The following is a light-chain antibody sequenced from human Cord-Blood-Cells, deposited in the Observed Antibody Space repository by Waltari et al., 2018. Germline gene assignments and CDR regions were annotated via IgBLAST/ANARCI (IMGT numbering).Light chain of an antibody. CDR1: QSVLYSSNNKNY. CDR2: WAS. V-gene: IGKV4-1*01. J-gene: IGKJ1*01. Sequence: DIVMTQSPDSLAVSLGERATLNCQPSQSVLYSSNNKNYLAWYQQKPGQPPKLLIYWASTRESGVPDRFSGSGSGTDFTLTISSLQAEDVAVYYCQQYYSTLTWTFGQGTKVEIK. CDR3: QQYYSTLTWT.